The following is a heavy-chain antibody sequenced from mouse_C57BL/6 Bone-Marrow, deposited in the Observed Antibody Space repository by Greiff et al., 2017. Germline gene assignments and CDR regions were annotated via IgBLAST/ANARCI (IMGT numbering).Heavy chain of an antibody. V-gene: IGHV7-3*01. CDR1: GFTFTDYY. CDR2: LRNKANGYTT. D-gene: IGHD1-1*01. J-gene: IGHJ1*03. CDR3: ARSSYYYGSSYGYFDV. Sequence: EVKLMESGGGLVQPGGSLSLSCAASGFTFTDYYMSWVRQPPGKALEWLGFLRNKANGYTTEYSASVKGRFTISRDNSQSILYLQMNALRAEDSATYYCARSSYYYGSSYGYFDVWGTGTTVTVSS.